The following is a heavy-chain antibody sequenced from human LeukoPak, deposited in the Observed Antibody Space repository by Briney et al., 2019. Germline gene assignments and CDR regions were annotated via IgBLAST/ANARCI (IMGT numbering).Heavy chain of an antibody. J-gene: IGHJ4*02. CDR2: ISSSSSTI. CDR3: ARGGGRYCSGGSCWYFDY. V-gene: IGHV3-48*01. D-gene: IGHD2-15*01. CDR1: GFTFSSYS. Sequence: GGSLRLSCAASGFTFSSYSMNWVRQAPGKGLEWVSYISSSSSTIYYADSVKGRFTISRDNAKNSLYLQMNSLRAEDTAVYYCARGGGRYCSGGSCWYFDYWGQGTLVTVSS.